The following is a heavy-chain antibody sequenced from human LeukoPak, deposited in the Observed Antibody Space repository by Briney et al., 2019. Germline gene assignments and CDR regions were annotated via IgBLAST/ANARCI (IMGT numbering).Heavy chain of an antibody. D-gene: IGHD3-10*01. CDR2: ISAISGIS. Sequence: GGSLRLSCGVSGFTFSSYAVSWVRQAPGKGLEWVSLISAISGISYYADSVKGRFTISRDNANNTLYLQVNSLRAEDTAVYYCAKVNSAMVPIFDYWGQGTQVTVSS. J-gene: IGHJ4*02. CDR1: GFTFSSYA. CDR3: AKVNSAMVPIFDY. V-gene: IGHV3-23*01.